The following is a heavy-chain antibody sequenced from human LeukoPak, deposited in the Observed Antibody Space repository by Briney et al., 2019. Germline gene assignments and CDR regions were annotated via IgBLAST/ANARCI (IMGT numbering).Heavy chain of an antibody. CDR3: ARDVSGDYFDF. D-gene: IGHD3-3*02. J-gene: IGHJ4*02. Sequence: TGGSLRLSCAASGFSFSTYGMHWVRQAPGKGLEWVAFIWYDGSNKYYADSVKGRFTISRDDLRNTLYLQMNSLRAEDTAVYYCARDVSGDYFDFWGQGTLVTVSS. CDR1: GFSFSTYG. CDR2: IWYDGSNK. V-gene: IGHV3-33*01.